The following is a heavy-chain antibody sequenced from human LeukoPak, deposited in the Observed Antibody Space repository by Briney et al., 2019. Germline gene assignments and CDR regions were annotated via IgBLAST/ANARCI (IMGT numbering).Heavy chain of an antibody. J-gene: IGHJ4*02. CDR3: AKDSAFYYDSSGYFPYFDY. CDR1: GFTFNNYA. V-gene: IGHV3-23*01. Sequence: GGSLRLSCAASGFTFNNYAMSWVRQAPGKGLEWVSAISGSGGSTYYADSVKGRFTISRDNSKNTLYLQMNSLRAEDTAVYYCAKDSAFYYDSSGYFPYFDYWGQGTLVTVSS. CDR2: ISGSGGST. D-gene: IGHD3-22*01.